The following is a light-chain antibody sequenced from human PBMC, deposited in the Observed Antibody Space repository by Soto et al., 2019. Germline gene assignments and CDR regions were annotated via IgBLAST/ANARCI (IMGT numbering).Light chain of an antibody. J-gene: IGLJ1*01. CDR3: SSYVGTNSYV. V-gene: IGLV2-8*01. CDR1: SSDVGGYNY. CDR2: EVY. Sequence: QSVLTQPPSASGSPGQSVTISCTGTSSDVGGYNYVSWYQQHPGKAPKLIIYEVYKRPSGVPDRFSGSKSGNTAAPTVSGLQAEDEADYYCSSYVGTNSYVFGTGTKVTVL.